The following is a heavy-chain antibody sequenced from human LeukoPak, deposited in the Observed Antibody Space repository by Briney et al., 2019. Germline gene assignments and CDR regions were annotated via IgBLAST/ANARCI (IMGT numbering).Heavy chain of an antibody. D-gene: IGHD4-23*01. CDR2: IKEDGREK. CDR1: GFTFSTYW. CDR3: VRDRGYSTFDY. J-gene: IGHJ4*02. V-gene: IGHV3-7*01. Sequence: GGSLRLSCAGSGFTFSTYWMSWVRQAPGKGLEWVANIKEDGREKYYVDSVKGRFTISRDNAKNSLDLQMNSLRVDDTAVYYCVRDRGYSTFDYWGQGTLVIVSS.